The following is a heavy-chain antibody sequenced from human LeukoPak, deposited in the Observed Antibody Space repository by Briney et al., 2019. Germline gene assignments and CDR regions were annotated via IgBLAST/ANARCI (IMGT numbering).Heavy chain of an antibody. Sequence: GGSLRLSCAASGFTFSNAWMSWVRQAPGKGLEWVGRIKSKTDGGTTDYAAPVKGRFTISRDDSKNTLYLQMNSLKTEDTAVYYCTTGRGYFDWLWDWFDPWGQGTLVTVSS. CDR3: TTGRGYFDWLWDWFDP. V-gene: IGHV3-15*01. CDR1: GFTFSNAW. D-gene: IGHD3-9*01. J-gene: IGHJ5*02. CDR2: IKSKTDGGTT.